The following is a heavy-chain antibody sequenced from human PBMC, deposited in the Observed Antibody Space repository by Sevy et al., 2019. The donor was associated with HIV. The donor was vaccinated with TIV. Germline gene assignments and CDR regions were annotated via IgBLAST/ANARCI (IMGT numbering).Heavy chain of an antibody. D-gene: IGHD5-18*01. CDR3: ARQGYSYGVRRYYFDY. CDR2: IYHSGST. V-gene: IGHV4-38-2*01. Sequence: SETLSLTCAVSGYSISSGYYWGWIRQPPGKGLEWIGSIYHSGSTYYNPSLKSRVTISVDTSKNQFSLKLSSVTAADTAVYYCARQGYSYGVRRYYFDYWGQGTLVTVSS. CDR1: GYSISSGYY. J-gene: IGHJ4*02.